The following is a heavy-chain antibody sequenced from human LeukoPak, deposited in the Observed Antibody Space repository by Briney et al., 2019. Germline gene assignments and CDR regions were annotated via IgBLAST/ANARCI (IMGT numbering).Heavy chain of an antibody. CDR3: ARSGLENCSGGSCYSGGGLDY. CDR1: GGSITSHY. D-gene: IGHD2-15*01. J-gene: IGHJ4*02. V-gene: IGHV4-59*11. CDR2: IYYSANT. Sequence: SETLSLTCTVSGGSITSHYWNWIRRSPEKGLEWIGYIYYSANTNYNPSLKSRVTILVDTPKNHFSLRLSSVTAADTAVYYCARSGLENCSGGSCYSGGGLDYWGQGTLVTVSS.